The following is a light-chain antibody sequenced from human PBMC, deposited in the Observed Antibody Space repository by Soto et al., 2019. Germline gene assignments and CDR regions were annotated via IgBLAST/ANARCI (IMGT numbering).Light chain of an antibody. CDR2: AVS. CDR1: STDVGGYNH. Sequence: QSALTQPPSASGSAGQSVTISCTGTSTDVGGYNHVAWYQQFPGKSPKLMIYAVSDRPPGVSDRFSGSKSGITASLTISGLQTEDEADYYCISYTDRQSYLFGTGTKVTVL. V-gene: IGLV2-8*01. J-gene: IGLJ1*01. CDR3: ISYTDRQSYL.